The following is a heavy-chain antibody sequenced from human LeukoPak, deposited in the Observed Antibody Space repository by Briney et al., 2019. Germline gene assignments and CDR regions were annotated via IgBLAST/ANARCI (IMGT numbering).Heavy chain of an antibody. D-gene: IGHD6-13*01. CDR1: GFTFSSYW. CDR2: INSDGSST. CDR3: VREAVSSSWNNWYFDL. J-gene: IGHJ2*01. Sequence: PGGSLRLSCAASGFTFSSYWMHWVRQAPGEGLVWVSRINSDGSSTSYADSVKGRFTISRDNAKNTLYLQMNSLRAGDTAVYYCVREAVSSSWNNWYFDLWGRGTLVTVSS. V-gene: IGHV3-74*01.